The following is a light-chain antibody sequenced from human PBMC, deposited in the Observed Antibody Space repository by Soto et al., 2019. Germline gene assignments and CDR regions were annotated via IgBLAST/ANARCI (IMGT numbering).Light chain of an antibody. CDR1: QSVSSIY. CDR3: QQYGSSRWT. CDR2: GAS. V-gene: IGKV3-20*01. Sequence: EIVLTQSPGTLSLSPGERATLSCRASQSVSSIYLAWYQQKPGQAPRLLIYGASSRDTGIPDRFSGSGSGTDFTLTIRRLEPEDFAVYYCQQYGSSRWTFGQGTKVEI. J-gene: IGKJ1*01.